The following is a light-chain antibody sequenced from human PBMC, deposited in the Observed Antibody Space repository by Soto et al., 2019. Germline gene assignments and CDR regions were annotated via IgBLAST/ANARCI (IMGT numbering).Light chain of an antibody. CDR2: EVS. J-gene: IGLJ2*01. CDR1: SSDVGDYNY. Sequence: ALTQPPSASGSPGQSVTISCTGTSSDVGDYNYVSWYQQHPGKAPTLMIYEVSKRPSGVPDRFSGSKSGNTASLTVSGLQAEDEADYYCSSYAGSNNLVFGGGTKLTVL. V-gene: IGLV2-8*01. CDR3: SSYAGSNNLV.